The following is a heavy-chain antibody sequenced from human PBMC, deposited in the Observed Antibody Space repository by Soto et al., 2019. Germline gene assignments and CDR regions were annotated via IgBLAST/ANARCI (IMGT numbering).Heavy chain of an antibody. D-gene: IGHD4-4*01. J-gene: IGHJ5*02. V-gene: IGHV3-15*01. CDR3: CVIKRRDQYSTSGYWFDP. Sequence: GGSLRLSCAASGFTFSHAWMSWVRQAPGKGLEWVGRIKSKADGETKDYGAPVRGRFTISRDDPQDILYLHMNSLRIEDTAVYYCCVIKRRDQYSTSGYWFDPWGPGTLVTVSS. CDR2: IKSKADGETK. CDR1: GFTFSHAW.